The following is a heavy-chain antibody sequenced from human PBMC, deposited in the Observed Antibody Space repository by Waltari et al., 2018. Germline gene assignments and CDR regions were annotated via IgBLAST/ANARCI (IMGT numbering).Heavy chain of an antibody. V-gene: IGHV4-61*09. CDR1: GGSISSGSYY. D-gene: IGHD6-6*01. CDR2: IYTSGST. CDR3: AREGSSSDY. Sequence: QVQLQESGPGLVKPSQTLSLTCTVSGGSISSGSYYWSWIRQPAGKGLEWIGYIYTSGSTNYNPSRKSRVTISVDTSKNQFSLKLSSVTAADTAVYYCAREGSSSDYWGQGTLVTVSS. J-gene: IGHJ4*02.